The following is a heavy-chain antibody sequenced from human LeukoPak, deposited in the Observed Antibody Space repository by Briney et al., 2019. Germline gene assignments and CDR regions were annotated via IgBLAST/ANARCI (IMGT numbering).Heavy chain of an antibody. CDR3: ATQDRLPAAMTGWFDP. Sequence: GESLKISCKGSGYSFTSYWIGWVRQMPGKGLEWMGIIYPGDSDTRYSPSFQGQVTISADKSISTAYLQWSSLKASDTAMYYCATQDRLPAAMTGWFDPWGQGTLVTVSS. CDR2: IYPGDSDT. D-gene: IGHD2-2*01. V-gene: IGHV5-51*01. J-gene: IGHJ5*02. CDR1: GYSFTSYW.